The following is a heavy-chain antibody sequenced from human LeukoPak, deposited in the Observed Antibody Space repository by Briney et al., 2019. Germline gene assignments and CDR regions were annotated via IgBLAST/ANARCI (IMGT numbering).Heavy chain of an antibody. V-gene: IGHV4-39*01. CDR1: GGSINSSNYY. CDR2: IHYPDGST. Sequence: SETLSLTCTVSGGSINSSNYYWGWIRQPPGRGLEWIGTIHYPDGSTSYNPSLKSRVTIYVDTYKSQFSLELSSVPATDTAVYYCVEAPRRVYFDQWGQGTLVTVSS. CDR3: VEAPRRVYFDQ. J-gene: IGHJ4*02.